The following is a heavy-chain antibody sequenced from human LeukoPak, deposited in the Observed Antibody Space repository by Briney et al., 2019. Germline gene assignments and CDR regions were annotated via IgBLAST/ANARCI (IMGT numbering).Heavy chain of an antibody. V-gene: IGHV3-23*01. CDR2: ISGSGGST. CDR3: AKLVGYGSGSSDY. CDR1: GFTFSSYA. D-gene: IGHD3-10*01. Sequence: PGGSLRLSCAASGFTFSSYAMSWVRQAPGKGVEWVSAISGSGGSTYYADSVKGRFTISRDNSKNTLYLQMNSLRAEDTAVYYCAKLVGYGSGSSDYWGQGTLVTVSS. J-gene: IGHJ4*02.